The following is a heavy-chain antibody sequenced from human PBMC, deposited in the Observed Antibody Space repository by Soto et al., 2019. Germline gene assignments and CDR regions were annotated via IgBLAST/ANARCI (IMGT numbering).Heavy chain of an antibody. J-gene: IGHJ4*02. V-gene: IGHV4-31*03. CDR3: AGTTRCRHYDWLCYSDH. CDR1: GGSISSGGYY. D-gene: IGHD3-9*01. Sequence: QAQLQESGPGLVKPSQTLSLTCTVSGGSISSGGYYWSWIRQHPGKGLEWIGYGYYSGSTYYNPSLISRVTIPGDTFKDQVYLKLRSGADADMLVYDCAGTTRCRHYDWLCYSDHLGQGNQVTVSS. CDR2: GYYSGST.